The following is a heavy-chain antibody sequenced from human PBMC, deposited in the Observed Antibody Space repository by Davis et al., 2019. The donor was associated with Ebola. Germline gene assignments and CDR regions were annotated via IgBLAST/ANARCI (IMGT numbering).Heavy chain of an antibody. CDR1: GFTFSSYA. V-gene: IGHV3-23*01. J-gene: IGHJ4*02. CDR3: ARGIGMITPYYFDY. Sequence: GESLKISCAASGFTFSSYAMSWVRQAPGKGLEWVSAISGSGGSTYSADSVKGRFTISRDNAKNSLYLQMNSLRAEDTAVYYCARGIGMITPYYFDYWGQGTLVTVSS. D-gene: IGHD3-16*01. CDR2: ISGSGGST.